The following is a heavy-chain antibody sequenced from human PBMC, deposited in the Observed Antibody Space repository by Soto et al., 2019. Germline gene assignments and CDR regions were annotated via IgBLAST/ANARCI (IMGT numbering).Heavy chain of an antibody. D-gene: IGHD1-7*01. CDR1: GFTFSSYA. J-gene: IGHJ4*02. CDR3: AKCKNWNYGNYFDY. V-gene: IGHV3-23*01. Sequence: LRLSCAASGFTFSSYAMSWVRQAPGKGLEWVSAISGSGGSTYYADSVKGRFTISRDNSKNTLYLQMNSLRAEDTAVYYCAKCKNWNYGNYFDYWGQGTLVTVSS. CDR2: ISGSGGST.